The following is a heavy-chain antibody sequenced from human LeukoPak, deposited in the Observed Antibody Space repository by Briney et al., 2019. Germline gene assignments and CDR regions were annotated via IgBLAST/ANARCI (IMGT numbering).Heavy chain of an antibody. Sequence: PGGSLRLSCAASGFTFSSYAMSWVRQAPGKGLEWVSAISGSGGSTYYADSVKGRFTISRDNSKNSLYLQMNSLRAEDTAVYYCARVTTTYYYGSGPDAFDIWGQGTMVTVSS. CDR2: ISGSGGST. D-gene: IGHD3-10*01. CDR1: GFTFSSYA. V-gene: IGHV3-23*01. CDR3: ARVTTTYYYGSGPDAFDI. J-gene: IGHJ3*02.